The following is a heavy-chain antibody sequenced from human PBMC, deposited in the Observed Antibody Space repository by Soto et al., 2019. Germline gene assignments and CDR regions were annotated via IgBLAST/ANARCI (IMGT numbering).Heavy chain of an antibody. J-gene: IGHJ5*02. CDR1: GDGVSGNSAA. CDR2: TYYRSKWYN. D-gene: IGHD3-10*01. Sequence: SQTLSLTCAISGDGVSGNSAAWNWVRQSPSRGLEWLGRTYYRSKWYNDYAVSVKSRITINPDTSKNQFSLQLNSVTPEDTAVYYCARGGRFGELTWFAPWGQGTLVTVSS. CDR3: ARGGRFGELTWFAP. V-gene: IGHV6-1*01.